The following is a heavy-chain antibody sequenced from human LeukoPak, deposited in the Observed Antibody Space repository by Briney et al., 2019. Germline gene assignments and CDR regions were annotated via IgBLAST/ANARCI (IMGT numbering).Heavy chain of an antibody. Sequence: GGSLRLSCAASRFTFSSFWMSWVRQAPGKGLEWVANIKEDGSEKYYVDSVKGRFTISRDNAKNSLYLQMNSLRAEDTAVYYCARGPRAFDIWGQGTMVTVSS. J-gene: IGHJ3*02. V-gene: IGHV3-7*01. CDR3: ARGPRAFDI. CDR2: IKEDGSEK. CDR1: RFTFSSFW.